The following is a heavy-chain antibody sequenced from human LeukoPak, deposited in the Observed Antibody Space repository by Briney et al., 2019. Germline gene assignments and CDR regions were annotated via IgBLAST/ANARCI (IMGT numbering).Heavy chain of an antibody. Sequence: ASVKVSCKASGYTFTSYGISWVRQAPGQGLEWMGCISAYNGNTNYAQKLQGRVTMTTDTSTSTAYMELRSLRSDDTAVYYCARGPVRYFDWTTFYYYYYGMDVWGQGTTVTVSS. D-gene: IGHD3-9*01. CDR2: ISAYNGNT. J-gene: IGHJ6*02. V-gene: IGHV1-18*01. CDR3: ARGPVRYFDWTTFYYYYYGMDV. CDR1: GYTFTSYG.